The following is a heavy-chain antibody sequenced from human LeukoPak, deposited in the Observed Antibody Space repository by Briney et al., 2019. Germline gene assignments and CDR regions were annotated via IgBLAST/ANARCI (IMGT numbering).Heavy chain of an antibody. CDR3: ARDGGNSDFDY. J-gene: IGHJ4*02. CDR2: IYYSGRT. V-gene: IGHV4-30-4*02. Sequence: PSETLSLTCTVSGGSISSGDYYWSWIRQPPGKGLEWLGYIYYSGRTYYNPSLKSRLSISVDTSKNQFSLKLSSVTAADTAVYYCARDGGNSDFDYWGQGTLVTVSS. D-gene: IGHD4-23*01. CDR1: GGSISSGDYY.